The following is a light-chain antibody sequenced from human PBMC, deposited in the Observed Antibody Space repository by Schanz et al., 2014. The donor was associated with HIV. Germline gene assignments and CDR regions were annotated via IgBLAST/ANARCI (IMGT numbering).Light chain of an antibody. V-gene: IGLV2-14*03. CDR3: SSYTSSTTVV. CDR2: DVT. CDR1: NRDIGTYDF. J-gene: IGLJ2*01. Sequence: QSALTQPASVSGSLGQSITISCTGTNRDIGTYDFVSWYQQHPGTAPKLLIYDVTYRPSGVSNAFSGTKSGNTASLTISGLQAADEGVYYCSSYTSSTTVVFGGGAKRTV.